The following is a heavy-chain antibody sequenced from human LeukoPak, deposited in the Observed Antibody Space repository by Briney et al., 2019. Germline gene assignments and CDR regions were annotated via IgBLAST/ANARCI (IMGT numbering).Heavy chain of an antibody. CDR3: ASNYYYDSSSYYPFDY. CDR2: ISSSSSYI. Sequence: GGSLRLSCAASGFTFSSYSMNWVRQAPGKGLEWVSSISSSSSYIYYADSVKGRFTISRDNAKNSLYLQMNSLRAEDTAVYYCASNYYYDSSSYYPFDYWGQGTLVTVSS. V-gene: IGHV3-21*01. CDR1: GFTFSSYS. J-gene: IGHJ4*02. D-gene: IGHD3-22*01.